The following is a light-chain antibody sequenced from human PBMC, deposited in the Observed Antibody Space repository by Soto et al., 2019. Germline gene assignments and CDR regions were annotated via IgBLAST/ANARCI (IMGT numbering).Light chain of an antibody. Sequence: QSALTQPPSASGSPGQSVTISCTGTSSDVGGYNYVSWYQQHPGKAPKFMIYEVSKQPSGVPDRFSGSKSGNTASLTVSGLQAEYEADYYCSSYAGSNFVVFGGGTKLTVL. CDR1: SSDVGGYNY. CDR3: SSYAGSNFVV. CDR2: EVS. J-gene: IGLJ2*01. V-gene: IGLV2-8*01.